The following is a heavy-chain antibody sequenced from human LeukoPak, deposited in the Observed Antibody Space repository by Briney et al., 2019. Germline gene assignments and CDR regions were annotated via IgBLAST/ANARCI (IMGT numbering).Heavy chain of an antibody. CDR2: IYTSGST. D-gene: IGHD3-22*01. V-gene: IGHV4-4*09. CDR3: ARSDSSGYYPNIYFDY. CDR1: GGSISGYY. J-gene: IGHJ4*02. Sequence: SETLSLTCTVSGGSISGYYWSWIRQPPGKGLEWIGYIYTSGSTNYNPSLKSRVTISVDTSKNQFSLKLSSVTAADTAVYYCARSDSSGYYPNIYFDYWGQGTLVTVSS.